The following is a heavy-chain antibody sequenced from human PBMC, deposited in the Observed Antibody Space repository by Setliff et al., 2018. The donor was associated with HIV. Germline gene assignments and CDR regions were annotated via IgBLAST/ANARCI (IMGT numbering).Heavy chain of an antibody. CDR2: IIPIFGTA. Sequence: ASVKVSCKASGGTFSSYATSWVRQAPGQGPQWMGGIIPIFGTANYAQKFQGRVTITADESTSTAYMELSSLRSEDTAVYYCARDIGYCSSTSCYHAFDIWGQGTMVTVSS. V-gene: IGHV1-69*13. D-gene: IGHD2-2*01. CDR1: GGTFSSYA. J-gene: IGHJ3*02. CDR3: ARDIGYCSSTSCYHAFDI.